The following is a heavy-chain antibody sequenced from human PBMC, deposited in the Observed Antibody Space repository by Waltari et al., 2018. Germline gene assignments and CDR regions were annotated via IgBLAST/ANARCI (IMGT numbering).Heavy chain of an antibody. Sequence: QLQLQESGPGLVKPSETLSLTCTVSGGSISSSSYYWGWIRQPPGKGLEWIGGIYYSGSTYYNPSLKSRVTISVDTSKNQFSLKLSSVTAADTAVYYCARHAADVDTARRAPGFDYWGQGTLVTVSS. CDR3: ARHAADVDTARRAPGFDY. V-gene: IGHV4-39*01. CDR2: IYYSGST. D-gene: IGHD5-18*01. CDR1: GGSISSSSYY. J-gene: IGHJ4*02.